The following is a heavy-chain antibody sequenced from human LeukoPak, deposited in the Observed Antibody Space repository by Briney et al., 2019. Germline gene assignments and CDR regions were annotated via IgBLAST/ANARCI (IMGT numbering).Heavy chain of an antibody. J-gene: IGHJ5*02. D-gene: IGHD3-3*01. Sequence: SETLSLTCTVSGGSISSGYYSWSWIRQPPGKGLEWIGYIYYSGSTYYNPSLKSRVTISVDTSKNQFSLKLSSVTAADTAVYYCARDIRDDFWSGYHNWFDPWGQGTLVTVSS. V-gene: IGHV4-30-4*01. CDR2: IYYSGST. CDR1: GGSISSGYYS. CDR3: ARDIRDDFWSGYHNWFDP.